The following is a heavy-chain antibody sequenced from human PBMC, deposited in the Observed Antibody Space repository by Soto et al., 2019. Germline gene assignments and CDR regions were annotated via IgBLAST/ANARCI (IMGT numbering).Heavy chain of an antibody. Sequence: QLQLQESGPGLVKPSETLSLTCTVSGGSISSSSYYWGWIRQPPGKGLEWIGSIYYSGSTYYNPSLKSRVTISVDTSKNQFSLKLSSVTAADTAVYYCARHSGGWRSSDTAPGFDYWGQGTLVTVSS. J-gene: IGHJ4*02. CDR2: IYYSGST. D-gene: IGHD5-18*01. V-gene: IGHV4-39*01. CDR3: ARHSGGWRSSDTAPGFDY. CDR1: GGSISSSSYY.